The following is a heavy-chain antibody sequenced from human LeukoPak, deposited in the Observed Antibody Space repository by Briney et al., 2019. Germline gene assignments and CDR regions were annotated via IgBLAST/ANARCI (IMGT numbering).Heavy chain of an antibody. D-gene: IGHD2-2*01. CDR1: GYTFTGYY. CDR3: ARDSGRYCSSTSCSFDP. CDR2: INPNSGGT. J-gene: IGHJ5*02. Sequence: GASVKVSCKASGYTFTGYYMHWVRQAPGQGLEWVGWINPNSGGTNYAQKFQGRVTMTRDTSISTAYMELSRLRSDDTAVYYCARDSGRYCSSTSCSFDPWGQGTLVTVSS. V-gene: IGHV1-2*02.